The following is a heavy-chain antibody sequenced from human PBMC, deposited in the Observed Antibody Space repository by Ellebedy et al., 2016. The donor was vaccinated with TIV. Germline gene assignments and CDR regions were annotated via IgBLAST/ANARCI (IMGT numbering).Heavy chain of an antibody. J-gene: IGHJ4*02. Sequence: SETLSLTXSVSGESISGYYWNWIRQSPGKGLEWIGYIDYSGSPNYSPSLRSRVTISQGTSKNQFSLKLTSVTAADTAVYYCARLGGNYCGGDCGLWGQGTLVTVSS. V-gene: IGHV4-59*12. CDR2: IDYSGSP. CDR3: ARLGGNYCGGDCGL. D-gene: IGHD2-21*02. CDR1: GESISGYY.